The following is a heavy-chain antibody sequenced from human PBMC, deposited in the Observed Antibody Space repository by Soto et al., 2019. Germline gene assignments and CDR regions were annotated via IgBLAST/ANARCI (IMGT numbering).Heavy chain of an antibody. CDR1: GFTFSTHW. CDR3: AKDVR. J-gene: IGHJ4*02. CDR2: IKEDGSES. Sequence: EVQLVESGGDLVQPGGSLRLSCAASGFTFSTHWMSWVRQAPGKGLEWVANIKEDGSESYYADSVKGRFTISRDNAKNSLYLQMNGLRVEDTALYYCAKDVRWGQGTLVTFSS. V-gene: IGHV3-7*05.